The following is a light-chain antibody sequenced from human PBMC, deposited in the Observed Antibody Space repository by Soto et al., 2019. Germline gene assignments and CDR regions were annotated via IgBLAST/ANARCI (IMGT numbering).Light chain of an antibody. Sequence: ELVMTQSPATLSVSPGARTTLSCRASQYIGSNLAWYQQKPGQAPRLLIYGASTRATGIPARFSGSGSGTEFTLTISSLQSEDFAVYYCEQYNNWPITFGQGTRLEIK. J-gene: IGKJ5*01. CDR1: QYIGSN. CDR3: EQYNNWPIT. CDR2: GAS. V-gene: IGKV3-15*01.